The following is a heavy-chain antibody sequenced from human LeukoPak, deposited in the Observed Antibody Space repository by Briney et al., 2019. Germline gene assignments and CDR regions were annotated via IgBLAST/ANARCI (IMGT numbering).Heavy chain of an antibody. V-gene: IGHV4-34*01. D-gene: IGHD6-13*01. Sequence: SETLSLTCAVYGGSFSGYYWSWIRQPPGKGLEWIGEINHSGSTNYNPSLKSRVTISVDTSKNQFSLKLSSVTAADTAVYYCATLSSSWYEVEEYYFDYWGQGTLVTVSS. J-gene: IGHJ4*02. CDR3: ATLSSSWYEVEEYYFDY. CDR1: GGSFSGYY. CDR2: INHSGST.